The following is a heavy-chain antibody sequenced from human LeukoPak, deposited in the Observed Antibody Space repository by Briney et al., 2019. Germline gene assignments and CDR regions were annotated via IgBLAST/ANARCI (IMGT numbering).Heavy chain of an antibody. V-gene: IGHV3-23*01. CDR3: TTLIMIRGLIITAP. Sequence: GGSLRLSCAASGFTFSNYAMSWVRQAPGKGLEGVSAISSSGNTPYYADSVRGRFTISSDNYKTTLYLQMSSLRAEATALYYCTTLIMIRGLIITAPWGQGTLVTVSS. D-gene: IGHD3-10*01. CDR2: ISSSGNTP. CDR1: GFTFSNYA. J-gene: IGHJ5*02.